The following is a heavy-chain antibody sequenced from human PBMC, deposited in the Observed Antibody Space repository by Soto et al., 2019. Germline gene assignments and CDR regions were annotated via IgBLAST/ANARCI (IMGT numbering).Heavy chain of an antibody. CDR1: GFTFSSAW. CDR2: IKSQNDGGTT. D-gene: IGHD3-3*02. J-gene: IGHJ4*02. CDR3: TADLPAFIPQVDS. Sequence: GGSLRLSCAASGFTFSSAWFNWVRQAPGKGLEWIGRIKSQNDGGTTDYAAPVRDRFTISKDDTKNTMNLQMKNQKTEDTGVYFCTADLPAFIPQVDSWGQGT. V-gene: IGHV3-15*07.